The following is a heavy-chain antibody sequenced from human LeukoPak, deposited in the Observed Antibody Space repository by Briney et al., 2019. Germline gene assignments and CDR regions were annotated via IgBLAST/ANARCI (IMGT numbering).Heavy chain of an antibody. Sequence: GGSLRLSCAASGFTFSSYGMHWVRQAPGKGLEWVAVIWYDGSNKYYADSVKGRFTISRDNSKNTLYLQMNSLRAEDTAVYYCARDFCSSTSCQPYYYYYGMDVWGQGTTVTVSS. CDR3: ARDFCSSTSCQPYYYYYGMDV. CDR2: IWYDGSNK. J-gene: IGHJ6*02. V-gene: IGHV3-33*01. CDR1: GFTFSSYG. D-gene: IGHD2-2*01.